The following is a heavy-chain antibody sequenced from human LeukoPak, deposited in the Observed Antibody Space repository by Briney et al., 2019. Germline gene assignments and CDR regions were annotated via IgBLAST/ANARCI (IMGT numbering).Heavy chain of an antibody. CDR3: VRDGEDWNDFDH. CDR1: GFSFSTSW. J-gene: IGHJ4*02. Sequence: PGGSLRLSCAASGFSFSTSWMTWVRQAPGKGLEWVANIRRHGGETYYMDSVKGRFAISRDNAKNSLYLQMNSLRVEDTAVYYYVRDGEDWNDFDHWGQGTLVTVSS. CDR2: IRRHGGET. V-gene: IGHV3-7*01. D-gene: IGHD1-1*01.